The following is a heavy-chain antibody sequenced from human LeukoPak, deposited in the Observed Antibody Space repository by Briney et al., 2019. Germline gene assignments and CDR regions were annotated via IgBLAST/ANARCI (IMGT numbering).Heavy chain of an antibody. Sequence: PSETLSLTCTVSGASITSYYWTWIRQPPGKGLEWIGYIHYSGSTNYNPSLKSRVTISVDTSKNQFSLKLRSVTAADTAVYYCARDLRAAYWGQGTLVTVSP. V-gene: IGHV4-59*01. CDR1: GASITSYY. J-gene: IGHJ4*02. CDR3: ARDLRAAY. CDR2: IHYSGST. D-gene: IGHD3-16*01.